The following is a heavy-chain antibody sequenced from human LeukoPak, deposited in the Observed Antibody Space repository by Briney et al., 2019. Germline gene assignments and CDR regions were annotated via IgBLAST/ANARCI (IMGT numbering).Heavy chain of an antibody. Sequence: GASVKVSCKASGYTFTSYGISWVRQAPGQGLEWVGGTSANNGHTNYVQRFQGRVTMTTDTSTNTAYMEVRSLRSDDTAVYYCARDLGYCSTTSCNRNWFDPWGQGTLVTVPS. CDR1: GYTFTSYG. D-gene: IGHD2-2*01. CDR3: ARDLGYCSTTSCNRNWFDP. J-gene: IGHJ5*02. CDR2: TSANNGHT. V-gene: IGHV1-18*01.